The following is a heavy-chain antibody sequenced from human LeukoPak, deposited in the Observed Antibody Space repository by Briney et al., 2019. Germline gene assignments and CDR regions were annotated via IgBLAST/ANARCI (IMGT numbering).Heavy chain of an antibody. Sequence: FTGYYMHWIRQPPGKGLEWIGEINHSGSTNYNPSLKSRVTISVDTSKNQFSLKLSSVTAADTAVYYCARVGECTNGVCYNGGDYFDYWGQGTLVTVSS. CDR1: FTGYY. CDR2: INHSGST. D-gene: IGHD2-8*01. CDR3: ARVGECTNGVCYNGGDYFDY. V-gene: IGHV4-34*13. J-gene: IGHJ4*02.